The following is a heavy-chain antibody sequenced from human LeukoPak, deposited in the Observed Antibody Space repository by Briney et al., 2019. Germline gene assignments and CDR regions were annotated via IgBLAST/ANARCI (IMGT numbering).Heavy chain of an antibody. D-gene: IGHD6-6*01. CDR3: ARGLSGYASSLGY. J-gene: IGHJ4*02. V-gene: IGHV3-74*01. Sequence: GGSLRLSCAASGFTFSSYWMHWVRQAPGKGLVWVSRINGDGGSTSYADSVRGRFSISRDNAKNTLYLQMNSLRAEDTAVYYCARGLSGYASSLGYWGQGTLVTVSA. CDR2: INGDGGST. CDR1: GFTFSSYW.